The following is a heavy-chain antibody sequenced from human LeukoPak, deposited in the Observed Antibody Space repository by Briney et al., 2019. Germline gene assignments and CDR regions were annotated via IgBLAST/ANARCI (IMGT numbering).Heavy chain of an antibody. V-gene: IGHV4-61*08. CDR3: VRHDGSDYYPY. Sequence: PSETLSLTCTVSGDSVSSGDYHWSWIRQPPGKGLEWIGNIYNSGSTRYNPSLQSRITISVDTSKNQFSLKLSSVTVADTAVYFCVRHDGSDYYPYWGQGTLVTVSS. J-gene: IGHJ4*02. CDR2: IYNSGST. D-gene: IGHD3-22*01. CDR1: GDSVSSGDYH.